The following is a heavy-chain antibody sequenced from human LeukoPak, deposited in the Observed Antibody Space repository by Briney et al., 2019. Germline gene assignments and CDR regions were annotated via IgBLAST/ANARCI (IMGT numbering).Heavy chain of an antibody. CDR2: ISAYNGNT. V-gene: IGHV1-18*01. CDR3: ARDVTWFGEFLQHGDY. Sequence: ASVKVSCKASGYTFTSYGISWVRQAPGQGLEWMGWISAYNGNTNYAQKLQGRVTMTTDTSTSTAYMELRSLRSDDTAVYYCARDVTWFGEFLQHGDYWGQGTLVTVSS. CDR1: GYTFTSYG. D-gene: IGHD3-10*01. J-gene: IGHJ4*02.